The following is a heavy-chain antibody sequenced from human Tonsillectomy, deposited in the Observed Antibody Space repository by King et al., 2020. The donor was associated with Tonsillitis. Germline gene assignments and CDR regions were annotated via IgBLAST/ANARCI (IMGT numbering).Heavy chain of an antibody. J-gene: IGHJ3*02. CDR3: ARSSCSSTSCYTGDAFDI. Sequence: VQLVESGAEVKKPGASVKVSCKASGYTFTGYYMHWVRQAPGQGLEGMGWINPNSGGTHYAQKFQGRVTMTRDTSISTAYMELRRLRSDDTAVYYCARSSCSSTSCYTGDAFDIWGQGTMVTVSS. CDR2: INPNSGGT. D-gene: IGHD2-2*02. CDR1: GYTFTGYY. V-gene: IGHV1-2*02.